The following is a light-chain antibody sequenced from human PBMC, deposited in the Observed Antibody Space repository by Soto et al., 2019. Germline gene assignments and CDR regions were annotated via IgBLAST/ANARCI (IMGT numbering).Light chain of an antibody. CDR3: QQQNNYWT. CDR1: QNINSD. CDR2: RAS. Sequence: DVQMTQSPSTLSASVGDRVTITCRASQNINSDLAWYQQKPGKAHQLLIYRASSLESGVPSRYSVSGSGKEFTLTITSLQPDDFAAYYCQQQNNYWTFGHGTRVDIK. V-gene: IGKV1-5*03. J-gene: IGKJ1*01.